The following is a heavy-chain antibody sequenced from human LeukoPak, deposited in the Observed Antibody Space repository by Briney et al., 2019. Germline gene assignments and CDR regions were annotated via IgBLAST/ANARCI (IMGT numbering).Heavy chain of an antibody. V-gene: IGHV4-34*01. D-gene: IGHD6-19*01. Sequence: SETLSLTCAVYGASFNVYYWTWIRQPPGKGLEWIGEINHIGSTNYNPSLKSRVTISVDTSKNQFSLKLASVTAADAAIYYCARGPNSTGWYPHWGQGTLVTVSS. CDR1: GASFNVYY. J-gene: IGHJ4*02. CDR2: INHIGST. CDR3: ARGPNSTGWYPH.